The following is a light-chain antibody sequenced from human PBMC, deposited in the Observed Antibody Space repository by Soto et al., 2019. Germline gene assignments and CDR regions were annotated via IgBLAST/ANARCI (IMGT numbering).Light chain of an antibody. J-gene: IGKJ5*01. Sequence: NVLTQSPRTRSLSPLESATLSFRAIQSVSSNYLAWYQQKPGQAPRLLIYGASSRATGIPDRFSGSGSGTDFTLTISRLEPEDFAVYYCQQYYGSPGITFGQGTRLEIK. CDR3: QQYYGSPGIT. CDR2: GAS. V-gene: IGKV3-20*01. CDR1: QSVSSNY.